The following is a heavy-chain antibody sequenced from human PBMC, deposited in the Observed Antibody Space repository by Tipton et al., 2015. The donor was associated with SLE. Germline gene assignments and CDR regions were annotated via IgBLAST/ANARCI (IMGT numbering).Heavy chain of an antibody. V-gene: IGHV4-39*07. J-gene: IGHJ4*02. CDR3: ARSGGVAAAGPFDY. Sequence: TLSLTCTVSGGSISSSSYYWSWIRQPPGKGLEWIGEINHSGSTNYNPSLKSRVTISVDTSKNQFSLKLSSVTAADTAVYYCARSGGVAAAGPFDYWGQGTLVTVSS. CDR1: GGSISSSSYY. CDR2: INHSGST. D-gene: IGHD6-13*01.